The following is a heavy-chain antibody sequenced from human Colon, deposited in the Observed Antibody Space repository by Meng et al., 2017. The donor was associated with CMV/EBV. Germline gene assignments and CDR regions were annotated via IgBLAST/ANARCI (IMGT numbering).Heavy chain of an antibody. CDR2: ISSGGQTI. Sequence: GESLKISCSASGFTFRSYEMNWVRQAPGKGLEWVSYISSGGQTIHYADSVKGRFTISRDNTNNSLYLQMSSLRADDTAVYYCAGDPSLITISGVVTYGMDVWGPGTTVTVSS. CDR3: AGDPSLITISGVVTYGMDV. D-gene: IGHD3-3*01. V-gene: IGHV3-48*03. CDR1: GFTFRSYE. J-gene: IGHJ6*02.